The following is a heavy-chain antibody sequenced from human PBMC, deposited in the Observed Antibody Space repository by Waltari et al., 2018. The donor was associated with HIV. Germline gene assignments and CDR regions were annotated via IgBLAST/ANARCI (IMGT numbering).Heavy chain of an antibody. J-gene: IGHJ6*02. CDR2: MKPKSGGP. Sequence: QVELVQSGAEVKKPGASVKVSCKASGYTFTDNYIHWVRQAPGHGLDWIGWMKPKSGGPKHAQKVPGRVTMTRHPAMSTVDREVSRLTSGATAVYYWARGGASTTPRDYNYYGLDVWGQGTTVTVSS. D-gene: IGHD2-2*01. CDR3: ARGGASTTPRDYNYYGLDV. V-gene: IGHV1-2*02. CDR1: GYTFTDNY.